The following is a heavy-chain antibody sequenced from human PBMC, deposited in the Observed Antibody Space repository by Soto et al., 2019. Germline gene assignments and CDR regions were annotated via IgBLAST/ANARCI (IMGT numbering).Heavy chain of an antibody. Sequence: SETLSLTCAVYGGSFSGYYWSWIRQPPGKGLEWIGEINHSGSTNYNPSLKSRVTISVDTSKNQFSLKLSSVTAADTAVYYCARVAWKLHAGYSSRRWPLSVWFDPWGQGTLVTVSS. D-gene: IGHD6-13*01. CDR3: ARVAWKLHAGYSSRRWPLSVWFDP. CDR1: GGSFSGYY. CDR2: INHSGST. V-gene: IGHV4-34*01. J-gene: IGHJ5*02.